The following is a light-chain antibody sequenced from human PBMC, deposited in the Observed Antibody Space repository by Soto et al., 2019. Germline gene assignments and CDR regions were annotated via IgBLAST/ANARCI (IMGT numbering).Light chain of an antibody. CDR2: DAS. CDR3: QQCSVWPLT. CDR1: QSFSSY. J-gene: IGKJ4*01. V-gene: IGKV3-11*01. Sequence: EIVLTQSPATLSLSPGERATLSCRASQSFSSYLAWYQQKPGQAPRLLIYDASTRATGIPARFSGSGSGTYFTLTISSLEPEDFAVYFCQQCSVWPLTFGGGTKVEIK.